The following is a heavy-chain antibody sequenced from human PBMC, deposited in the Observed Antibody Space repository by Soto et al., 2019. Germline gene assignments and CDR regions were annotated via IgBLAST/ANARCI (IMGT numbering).Heavy chain of an antibody. CDR2: ISGSGGST. V-gene: IGHV3-23*01. CDR1: GFTFSSYA. Sequence: LRLSCAASGFTFSSYAMSWVRQAPGKGLEWVSAISGSGGSTYYADSVKGRFTISRDNSKNTLYLQMNSLRAEDTAVYYCAKEGGYDFWSGPSGNFDYWGQGTLVTVSS. CDR3: AKEGGYDFWSGPSGNFDY. D-gene: IGHD3-3*01. J-gene: IGHJ4*02.